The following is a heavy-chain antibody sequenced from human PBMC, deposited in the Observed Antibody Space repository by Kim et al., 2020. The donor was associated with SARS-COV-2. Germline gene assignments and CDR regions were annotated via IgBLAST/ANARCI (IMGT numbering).Heavy chain of an antibody. J-gene: IGHJ6*01. CDR1: GFTFDNYA. CDR2: VSGVGVNK. Sequence: GGSLRLSCVGSGFTFDNYAMSWVRQAPGKGLEWVSVVSGVGVNKFYADSVRGRFTISRANSKNILYLQMNSLRDEDTALYYCAKMPVMDGYNYFFSYGM. CDR3: AKMPVMDGYNYFFSYGM. D-gene: IGHD5-12*01. V-gene: IGHV3-23*01.